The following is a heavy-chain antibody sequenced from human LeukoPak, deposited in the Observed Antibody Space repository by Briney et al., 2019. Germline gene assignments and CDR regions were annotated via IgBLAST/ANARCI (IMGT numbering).Heavy chain of an antibody. CDR3: ARDLSKAVAEPTDLGF. CDR1: GFTFSSYS. Sequence: GGSLRLSSAASGFTFSSYSMNCVRQAPRKGLECVSSISSSSSYIYYADSVKGRFTISRDNAKNSLYLQMNSLRAEDTAVYYCARDLSKAVAEPTDLGFWGQGTLVTVSS. J-gene: IGHJ4*02. CDR2: ISSSSSYI. D-gene: IGHD6-19*01. V-gene: IGHV3-21*01.